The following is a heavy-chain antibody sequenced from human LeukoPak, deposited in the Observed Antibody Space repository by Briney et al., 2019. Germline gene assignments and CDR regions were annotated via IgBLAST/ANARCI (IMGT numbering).Heavy chain of an antibody. CDR3: ARDLTGGLTDC. CDR1: GFTFSSYE. CDR2: ISSSAGTI. D-gene: IGHD1-14*01. V-gene: IGHV3-48*03. Sequence: PGGSLRLSCAASGFTFSSYEMTWVRQAPGKGLEWVSYISSSAGTIYYADSVKGRFTISRDNAKNSLYLQMNSLRAEDTAVYYCARDLTGGLTDCWGQGTLVTVSS. J-gene: IGHJ4*02.